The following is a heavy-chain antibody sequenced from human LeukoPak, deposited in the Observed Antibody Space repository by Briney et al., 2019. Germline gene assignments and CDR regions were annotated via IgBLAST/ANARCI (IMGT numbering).Heavy chain of an antibody. V-gene: IGHV3-30-3*01. J-gene: IGHJ4*02. CDR3: ARTAGDDSSGYYFDY. Sequence: PGGSLRLSCAASGFTFSGYAMHWVRQAPGKGLEWVTVISYDGTNKYYADSVKGRFTISRDNSKSTLYVQMNSPRPEDTAVYYCARTAGDDSSGYYFDYWGQGTLVTVSS. D-gene: IGHD3-22*01. CDR2: ISYDGTNK. CDR1: GFTFSGYA.